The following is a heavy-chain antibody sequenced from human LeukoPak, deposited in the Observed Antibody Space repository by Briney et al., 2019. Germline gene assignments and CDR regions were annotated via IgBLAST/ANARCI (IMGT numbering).Heavy chain of an antibody. D-gene: IGHD1-26*01. Sequence: PGGSLRLSCAASGLTFSSYWMHWVRQVPGKGLEWVSSISSSSSYIFYGDSVKGRFTISRDNAKNSLYLQMNSLRAEDTAVYYCARGEWELPFDYWGQGTLVTVSS. J-gene: IGHJ4*02. CDR2: ISSSSSYI. V-gene: IGHV3-21*01. CDR3: ARGEWELPFDY. CDR1: GLTFSSYW.